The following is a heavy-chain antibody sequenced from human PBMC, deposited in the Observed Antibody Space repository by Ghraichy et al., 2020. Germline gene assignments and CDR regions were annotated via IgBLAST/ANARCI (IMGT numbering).Heavy chain of an antibody. J-gene: IGHJ4*02. D-gene: IGHD2-2*01. Sequence: GGSLRLSCAASGFTFSSYRMNWVRQAPGKGLEWVSSISSSSSYIYYADSVKGRFTISRDNAKNSLYLQMNSLRAEDTVVYYCATSCSTSCPWGPDYWGQGTLVTVSS. V-gene: IGHV3-21*01. CDR1: GFTFSSYR. CDR2: ISSSSSYI. CDR3: ATSCSTSCPWGPDY.